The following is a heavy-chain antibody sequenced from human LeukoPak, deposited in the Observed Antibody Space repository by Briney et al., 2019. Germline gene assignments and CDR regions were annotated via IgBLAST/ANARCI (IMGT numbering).Heavy chain of an antibody. CDR1: GFTFSSYA. CDR2: ISGSGGST. V-gene: IGHV3-20*01. D-gene: IGHD6-6*01. J-gene: IGHJ6*03. Sequence: GGSLRLACAASGFTFSSYAMRWVRRAPGKGLEWVSAISGSGGSTGYADSVKGRFTISRDNAKNSLYLQMNSLRAEDTALYHCARDKIPARRYYYYYMDVWGKGTTVTVSS. CDR3: ARDKIPARRYYYYYMDV.